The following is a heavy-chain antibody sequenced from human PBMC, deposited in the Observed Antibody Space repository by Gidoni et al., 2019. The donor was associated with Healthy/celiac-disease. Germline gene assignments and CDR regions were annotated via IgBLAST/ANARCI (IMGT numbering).Heavy chain of an antibody. Sequence: QVQLQESGPGLVTPSQTLSLTCTVSGGSISSGSYYWSWIRQPAGKGLEWIGRIYTSGSTNYNPSRKSRVTISVDTSKNQFSLKLSSVTAADTAVYYCARGGEWELLDYWGQGTLVTVSS. D-gene: IGHD1-26*01. V-gene: IGHV4-61*02. J-gene: IGHJ4*02. CDR3: ARGGEWELLDY. CDR2: IYTSGST. CDR1: GGSISSGSYY.